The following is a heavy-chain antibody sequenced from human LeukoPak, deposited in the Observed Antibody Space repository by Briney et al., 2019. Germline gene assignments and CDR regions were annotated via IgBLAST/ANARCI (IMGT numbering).Heavy chain of an antibody. Sequence: GRSLRLSCVASGFTFSSYGMHWVRQAPGKGLEWVAVIWYDGSNKYYADSVKGRFTISRDNSKNTLYLQMNSLRAEDTAVYYCARGPTDYYYYYYMDVWGKGTTVTVSS. CDR1: GFTFSSYG. J-gene: IGHJ6*03. V-gene: IGHV3-33*01. CDR2: IWYDGSNK. CDR3: ARGPTDYYYYYYMDV.